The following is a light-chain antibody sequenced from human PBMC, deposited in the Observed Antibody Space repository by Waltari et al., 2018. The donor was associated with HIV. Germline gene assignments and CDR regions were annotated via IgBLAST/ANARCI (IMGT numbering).Light chain of an antibody. CDR1: HSNVDITS. V-gene: IGLV1-47*01. CDR2: AND. CDR3: AAWADVLSAWV. J-gene: IGLJ3*02. Sequence: QSVLTQPPSVSGTPGPRVTISCSGTHSNVDITSVYWYQHLPGAAPQLLIFANDQRPLGVPDRFSGSKSGTSASLAISGLRSEDEADYYCAAWADVLSAWVFGGGTKLSVL.